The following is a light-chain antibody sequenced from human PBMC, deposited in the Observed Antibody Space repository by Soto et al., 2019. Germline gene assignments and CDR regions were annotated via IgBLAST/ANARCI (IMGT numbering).Light chain of an antibody. J-gene: IGKJ1*01. CDR2: GAS. Sequence: EILLTQSPGTLSLSPGERVTLTCRASQSVSSSYLAWYQQKPGQPPRLLIYGASTRATDVPARFSGSGSGTDFSLTISRLEAEDFAVYYCQQYGSSPRTFGQGTKVDIK. CDR1: QSVSSSY. V-gene: IGKV3-20*01. CDR3: QQYGSSPRT.